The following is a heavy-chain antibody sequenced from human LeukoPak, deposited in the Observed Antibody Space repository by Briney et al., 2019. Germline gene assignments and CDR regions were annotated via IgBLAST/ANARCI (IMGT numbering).Heavy chain of an antibody. CDR1: GYTFTGYY. CDR2: INPNSGGT. CDR3: AREDIVLMVHAPKGGNWFDP. D-gene: IGHD2-8*01. Sequence: ASVKVSCKASGYTFTGYYMHWVRQAPGQGLECMGWINPNSGGTNYAQKFQGRVTMTRDTSISTAYMELSRLRSDDTAVYYCAREDIVLMVHAPKGGNWFDPWGQGTLVTVSS. J-gene: IGHJ5*02. V-gene: IGHV1-2*02.